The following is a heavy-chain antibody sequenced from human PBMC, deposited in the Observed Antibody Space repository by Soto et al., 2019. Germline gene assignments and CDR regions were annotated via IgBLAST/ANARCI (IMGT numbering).Heavy chain of an antibody. V-gene: IGHV1-46*01. CDR1: GYTFTSYY. CDR2: INPSGGST. Sequence: GASVKVSCKASGYTFTSYYMHWGRQAPGQGLEWMGIINPSGGSTSYAQKFQGRVTMTRDTSTSTVYMELSSLRSEDTAVYYCAGATDPRAFDIWGQGTMVTVSS. J-gene: IGHJ3*02. CDR3: AGATDPRAFDI.